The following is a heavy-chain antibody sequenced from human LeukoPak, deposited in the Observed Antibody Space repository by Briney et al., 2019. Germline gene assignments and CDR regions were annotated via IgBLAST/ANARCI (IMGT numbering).Heavy chain of an antibody. Sequence: PGGSLRLSCEASNFTFSDYPMNWVRQAPGRGLEWVSYINGDGSSIYYADSLKGRFTISRDNSKNTLYLQMNSLRAEDTAVYYCARVSATATTLDPWGQGTLVTVSS. V-gene: IGHV3-48*01. CDR1: NFTFSDYP. J-gene: IGHJ5*02. CDR3: ARVSATATTLDP. D-gene: IGHD4-17*01. CDR2: INGDGSSI.